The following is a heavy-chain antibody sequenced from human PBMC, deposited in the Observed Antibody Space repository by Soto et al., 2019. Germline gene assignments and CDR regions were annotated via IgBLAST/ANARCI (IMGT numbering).Heavy chain of an antibody. J-gene: IGHJ4*02. V-gene: IGHV4-38-2*01. CDR2: FYHGGRS. D-gene: IGHD3-10*01. CDR1: CYFIRAGYY. CDR3: ARIDSGSYRQFDY. Sequence: PSETLSLTCAVSCYFIRAGYYWGWIRQPPGKGLEWIGAFYHGGRSYFNPSLNSRVTISVDTAEDQFSLKLSSLTAEDTAVYYCARIDSGSYRQFDYWGQGILVSVSS.